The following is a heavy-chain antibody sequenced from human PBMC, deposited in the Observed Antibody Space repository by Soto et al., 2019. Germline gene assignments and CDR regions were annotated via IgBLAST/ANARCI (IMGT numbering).Heavy chain of an antibody. CDR3: ARREPYDILTGYYDAFDI. CDR1: GDSVTSHY. D-gene: IGHD3-9*01. V-gene: IGHV4-59*08. CDR2: MHYTGFS. J-gene: IGHJ3*02. Sequence: PSETLSLTCSFSGDSVTSHYLTWIRQSPEKGLEWIGYMHYTGFSHYNPSLKSRLTISVDTSKNQFSLKLSSVTAADTAVYYCARREPYDILTGYYDAFDIWGQGTMVTISS.